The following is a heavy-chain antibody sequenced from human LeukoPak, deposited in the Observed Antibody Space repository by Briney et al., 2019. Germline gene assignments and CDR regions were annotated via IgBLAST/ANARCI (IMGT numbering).Heavy chain of an antibody. D-gene: IGHD2-21*02. V-gene: IGHV3-7*01. CDR3: ASGRVVTARNFDY. J-gene: IGHJ4*02. CDR1: GFTFSSYW. CDR2: IKQDGSEK. Sequence: GGSLRLSCAASGFTFSSYWMSWVRQAPGKGLEWVANIKQDGSEKYYVDSVKGRFTISRDNAKNSLYLQMNSLRAEDTAVYYCASGRVVTARNFDYWGQGTLVTVSS.